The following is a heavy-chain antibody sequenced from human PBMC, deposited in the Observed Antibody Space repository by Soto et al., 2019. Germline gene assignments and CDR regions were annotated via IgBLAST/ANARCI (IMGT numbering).Heavy chain of an antibody. J-gene: IGHJ5*02. CDR1: GGSISSYY. Sequence: PSETLSLTCTVSGGSISSYYWSWIRQPPGKGLEWIGYIYYSGSTNYNPSLKSRVTISVDTSKNQFSLKLSSVTAADTAVYFCARSPVTTWNWFDPWGQGTLVTSPQ. V-gene: IGHV4-59*01. CDR3: ARSPVTTWNWFDP. D-gene: IGHD4-4*01. CDR2: IYYSGST.